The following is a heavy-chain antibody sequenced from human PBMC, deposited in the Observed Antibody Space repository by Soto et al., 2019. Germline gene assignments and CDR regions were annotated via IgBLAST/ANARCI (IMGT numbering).Heavy chain of an antibody. CDR3: GKDRPSYGPSEVADGMDV. D-gene: IGHD5-18*01. J-gene: IGHJ6*02. CDR2: ISGSGGST. Sequence: GGSLRLSCAASGFTFSSYAMSWVRQAPGKGLEWVSAISGSGGSTYYADSVKGRFTISRDNSKHTLYLQMYSLRAEDTAVYYGGKDRPSYGPSEVADGMDVWGQGTTVTVSS. CDR1: GFTFSSYA. V-gene: IGHV3-23*01.